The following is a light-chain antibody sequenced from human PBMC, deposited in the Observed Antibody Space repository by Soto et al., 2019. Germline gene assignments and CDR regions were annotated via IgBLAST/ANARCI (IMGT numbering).Light chain of an antibody. CDR3: QHYNNWPPYS. J-gene: IGKJ2*03. CDR2: GAS. V-gene: IGKV3-15*01. CDR1: RDFSTN. Sequence: EIVLTQSPDTLSVSPGESATLSCRASRDFSTNLAWFQQKPGQTPRLVLYGASKRATGIPARFSGSGSGTHFTLTISSLQSEDFGVYYCQHYNNWPPYSFGQGPRWIS.